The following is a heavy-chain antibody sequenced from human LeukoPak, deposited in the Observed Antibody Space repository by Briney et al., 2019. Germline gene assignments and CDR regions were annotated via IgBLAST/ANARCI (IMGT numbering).Heavy chain of an antibody. J-gene: IGHJ2*01. CDR3: ARWSSDFWGGYMSYFDL. Sequence: GGSLRLSCAASGSTFSSYAMSWVRQAPGKGLEWVSAISGSGGSTYYADSVKGRFTISRDNSKNTLYLQMNSLRAEDTAVYYCARWSSDFWGGYMSYFDLWGRGIQVIVSS. V-gene: IGHV3-23*01. D-gene: IGHD3-3*01. CDR2: ISGSGGST. CDR1: GSTFSSYA.